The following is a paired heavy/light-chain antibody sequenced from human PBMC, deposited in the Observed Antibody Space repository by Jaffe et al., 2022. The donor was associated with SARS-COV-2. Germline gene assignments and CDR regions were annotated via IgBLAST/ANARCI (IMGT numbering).Light chain of an antibody. V-gene: IGKV4-1*01. Sequence: DIVMTQSPDSLAVSLGERATINCKSSQSVLYSSNDKNYLAWYQQKPGQPPKLLIYWASTRESGVPDRFSGSGSGTDFTLTISSLQAEDVAIYYCQQYYSPPPTFGQGTKLEIK. J-gene: IGKJ2*01. CDR2: WAS. CDR3: QQYYSPPPT. CDR1: QSVLYSSNDKNY.
Heavy chain of an antibody. CDR1: GDSISSSTYY. Sequence: QVQLQESGPGLVKPSETLSLTCTVSGDSISSSTYYWGWIRQPPGKGLEWIGSVHYSGSTYYNPSLKSRVTLSVDTSKNQFSLKLTSVTAADTAVYYCARHFTNYCDTSGYCLGWFDPWGQGTLVTVSS. D-gene: IGHD3-22*01. J-gene: IGHJ5*02. CDR3: ARHFTNYCDTSGYCLGWFDP. V-gene: IGHV4-39*01. CDR2: VHYSGST.